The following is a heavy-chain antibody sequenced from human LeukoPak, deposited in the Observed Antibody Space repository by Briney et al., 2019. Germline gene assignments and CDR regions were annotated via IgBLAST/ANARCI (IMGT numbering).Heavy chain of an antibody. CDR3: ARDPGRYCSGGSCYQYFQH. J-gene: IGHJ1*01. V-gene: IGHV3-21*01. CDR1: GFTFSSYS. D-gene: IGHD2-15*01. Sequence: GGSLRLSCAASGFTFSSYSMNWVRQAPGKGLEWVSSISSSSSYIYYADSVKGRFTISRDNAKNSLYLQMNSLRAEDTAVYYCARDPGRYCSGGSCYQYFQHWGQGTLVTVSS. CDR2: ISSSSSYI.